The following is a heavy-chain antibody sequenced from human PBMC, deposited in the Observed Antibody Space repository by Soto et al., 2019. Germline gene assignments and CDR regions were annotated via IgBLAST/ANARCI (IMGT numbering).Heavy chain of an antibody. D-gene: IGHD3-3*01. J-gene: IGHJ4*02. CDR3: ARDAGVGLYYFDY. CDR2: IYHSGST. V-gene: IGHV4-30-2*01. Sequence: SETLSLTCAVSGGSISSGGYSWSWIRQPPGKGLEWIGYIYHSGSTYYNPSLKSRVTISVDRSKNLFSLKLSSVTAADTTVYYCARDAGVGLYYFDYWGKGTLVTVSS. CDR1: GGSISSGGYS.